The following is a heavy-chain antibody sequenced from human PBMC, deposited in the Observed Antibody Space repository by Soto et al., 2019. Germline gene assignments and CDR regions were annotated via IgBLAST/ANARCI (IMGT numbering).Heavy chain of an antibody. CDR1: GFNFITYA. CDR2: IRGGGGST. J-gene: IGHJ5*02. D-gene: IGHD3-22*01. V-gene: IGHV3-23*01. Sequence: EVQVLESGGGLVQPGGSLRLSCAASGFNFITYAMSWVRQAPGKGLEWVSAIRGGGGSTYYADSVKGRFTISRDNSQDTLYLQMNSLRAEDTAVYYCAKEQGYYSSGYSSRAFDPWGQGTLVTVSS. CDR3: AKEQGYYSSGYSSRAFDP.